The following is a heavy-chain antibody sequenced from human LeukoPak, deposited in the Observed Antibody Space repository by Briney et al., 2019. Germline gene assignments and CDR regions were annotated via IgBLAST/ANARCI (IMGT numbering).Heavy chain of an antibody. CDR3: AKDPGLGADY. J-gene: IGHJ4*02. V-gene: IGHV4-39*02. D-gene: IGHD3/OR15-3a*01. CDR1: GGSISSSSYY. Sequence: KASETLSLTFTVSGGSISSSSYYWGWIRQPPGKGLEWIGSIYYSGSTYYNPSLKSRVTISVDTSKNQFSLKLSSVTAADTAVYYCAKDPGLGADYWGQGTLVTVSS. CDR2: IYYSGST.